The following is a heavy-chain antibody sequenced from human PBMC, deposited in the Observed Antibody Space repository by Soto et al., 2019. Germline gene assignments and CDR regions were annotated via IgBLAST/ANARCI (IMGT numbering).Heavy chain of an antibody. D-gene: IGHD6-19*01. CDR3: ATFLATSQRRSGWYRWYFDY. CDR1: GYTLTELS. V-gene: IGHV1-24*01. Sequence: GASVKVSCKVSGYTLTELSMHWVRQAPGKGLEWMGGFDPEDGETIYAQKFQGRVTMTEDTSTDTAYMELSSLRSEDTAVYYCATFLATSQRRSGWYRWYFDYWGQGTLVTVSS. CDR2: FDPEDGET. J-gene: IGHJ4*02.